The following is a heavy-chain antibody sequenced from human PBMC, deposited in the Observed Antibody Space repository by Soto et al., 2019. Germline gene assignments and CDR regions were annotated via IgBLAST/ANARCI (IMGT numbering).Heavy chain of an antibody. CDR1: GGSFSGYY. D-gene: IGHD3-10*01. Sequence: SETLSLTCAVYGGSFSGYYWSWIRQPPGKGLEWIGEINHSGSTNYNPSLKSRVTISVDTSKNQFSLKLSSVTAEDTALYYCAREGEYLGSGSLNWFDPWGQGTLVTVSS. J-gene: IGHJ5*02. V-gene: IGHV4-34*01. CDR2: INHSGST. CDR3: AREGEYLGSGSLNWFDP.